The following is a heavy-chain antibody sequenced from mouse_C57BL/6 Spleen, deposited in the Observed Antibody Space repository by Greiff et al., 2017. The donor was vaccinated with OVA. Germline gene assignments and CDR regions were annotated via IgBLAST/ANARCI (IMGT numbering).Heavy chain of an antibody. CDR1: GFSLTSYG. D-gene: IGHD2-4*01. Sequence: LQESGPGLVQPSQSLSITCTVSGFSLTSYGVHWVRQSPGKGLEWLGVIWRGGSTDYTAAFMSRLSITKDNSKSQVFFKMNSLQADDTAIYYCAKGGYYDYDEGYCDVWGTGTTVTVSS. CDR3: AKGGYYDYDEGYCDV. J-gene: IGHJ1*03. V-gene: IGHV2-5*01. CDR2: IWRGGST.